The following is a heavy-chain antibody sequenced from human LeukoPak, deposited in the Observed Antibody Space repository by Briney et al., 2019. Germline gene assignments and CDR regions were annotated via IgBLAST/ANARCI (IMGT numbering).Heavy chain of an antibody. D-gene: IGHD2-8*01. V-gene: IGHV3-30-3*01. CDR3: ARGPERTGVGTRYYYDMDV. CDR1: GFTFSSYA. CDR2: ISYDGSNK. J-gene: IGHJ6*02. Sequence: GGSLRLSCAASGFTFSSYAMHWVRQAPGNGLEWVAVISYDGSNKYYADSVKGRFTISRDNSKNTLYLQMNSLRAEDTAVYYCARGPERTGVGTRYYYDMDVWGQGTLVTVSS.